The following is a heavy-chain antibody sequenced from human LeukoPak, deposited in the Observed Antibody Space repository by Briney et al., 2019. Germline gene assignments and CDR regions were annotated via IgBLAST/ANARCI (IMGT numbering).Heavy chain of an antibody. D-gene: IGHD2-2*01. CDR2: ISGSGGST. J-gene: IGHJ5*02. Sequence: GGSLRLSCAASGFTFRSYAMSWVRQAPGKGLEWVSAISGSGGSTYYADSVKGRFTISRDNSKNTLYLQMNSLRAEDTAVYYCAKDRIVVVPAAINWFDPWGQGTLVTVSS. V-gene: IGHV3-23*01. CDR3: AKDRIVVVPAAINWFDP. CDR1: GFTFRSYA.